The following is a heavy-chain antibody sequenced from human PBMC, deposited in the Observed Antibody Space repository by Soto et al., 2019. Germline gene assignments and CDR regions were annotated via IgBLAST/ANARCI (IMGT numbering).Heavy chain of an antibody. V-gene: IGHV1-8*01. CDR1: GYTFTSYD. Sequence: GASVKVSCKASGYTFTSYDIYWVRQATGQGLEWMGWMNPNTGNSGYAQKFQGRVTMTSDTYISTAHMELSSLRSEDTAVYYFARRAETNGWNGFGAAKYYFDFWGQGTLVTVSS. D-gene: IGHD1-1*01. J-gene: IGHJ4*02. CDR3: ARRAETNGWNGFGAAKYYFDF. CDR2: MNPNTGNS.